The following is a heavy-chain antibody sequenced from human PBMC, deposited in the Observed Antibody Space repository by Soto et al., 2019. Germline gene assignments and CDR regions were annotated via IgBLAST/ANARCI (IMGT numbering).Heavy chain of an antibody. V-gene: IGHV4-39*07. CDR1: GGSISSSSYY. CDR2: INHSGST. Sequence: PSETLSLTCTVSGGSISSSSYYWGWIRQPPGKGLEWFGEINHSGSTNYNPSLKSRVTISVDTSKNQFSLKLSSVTAADTAVYYCARGLGWPYSSGSFLDHSAPGYWGQGTLVTVSS. D-gene: IGHD6-19*01. J-gene: IGHJ4*02. CDR3: ARGLGWPYSSGSFLDHSAPGY.